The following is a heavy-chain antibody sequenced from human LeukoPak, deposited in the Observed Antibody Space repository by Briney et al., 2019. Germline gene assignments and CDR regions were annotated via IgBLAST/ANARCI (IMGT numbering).Heavy chain of an antibody. CDR3: ARALFGVVNPGDDY. D-gene: IGHD3-3*01. J-gene: IGHJ4*02. CDR1: GGTFSSYA. Sequence: ASVKVSCKASGGTFSSYAISWVRQAPGQGLEWMGRIIPIFGTANYAQKFQGRVTITTDESTSTAYMELSSLRSEDTAVYYCARALFGVVNPGDDYWGQGTLVTVSS. CDR2: IIPIFGTA. V-gene: IGHV1-69*05.